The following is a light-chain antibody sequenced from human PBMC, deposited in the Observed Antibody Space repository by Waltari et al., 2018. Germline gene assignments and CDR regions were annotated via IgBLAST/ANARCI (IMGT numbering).Light chain of an antibody. Sequence: EVVLTQSPATLSLSPGERAPLPCRASQDVSRYLAWYQQKPGQAPRLLIYDTSNRATGIPARFSGSGSGTDFTLTISSLEPEDSAVYYCQQRRNWPPLSFGGGTKVEIK. V-gene: IGKV3-11*01. CDR3: QQRRNWPPLS. CDR1: QDVSRY. CDR2: DTS. J-gene: IGKJ4*01.